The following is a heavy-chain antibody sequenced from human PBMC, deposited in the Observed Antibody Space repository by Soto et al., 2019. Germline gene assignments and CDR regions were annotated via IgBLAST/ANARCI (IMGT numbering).Heavy chain of an antibody. Sequence: ASVKVSCKASGYTFTSYAMHWVRQAPGQRLEWMGWINAGNGNTKYSQKFQGSVTITRDTSTSTAYMELSSLRSEDTAVYYCSCYSSRYYYYMDVWGKGTRVTVCS. CDR1: GYTFTSYA. CDR3: SCYSSRYYYYMDV. V-gene: IGHV1-3*01. CDR2: INAGNGNT. D-gene: IGHD2-15*01. J-gene: IGHJ6*03.